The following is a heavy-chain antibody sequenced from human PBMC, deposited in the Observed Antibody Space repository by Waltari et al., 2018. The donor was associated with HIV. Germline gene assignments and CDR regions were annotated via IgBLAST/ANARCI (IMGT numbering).Heavy chain of an antibody. CDR2: IYHSGST. Sequence: QVQLQESGPGLVKPSETLSLTCTVPGYSISSGYYWGWIRQPPGKGLEWIGSIYHSGSTYYNPSLKSRVTISVDTSKNQFSLKLSSVTAADTAVYYCARTRNVDTSVGGAFDIWGQGTMVTVSS. J-gene: IGHJ3*02. CDR3: ARTRNVDTSVGGAFDI. CDR1: GYSISSGYY. V-gene: IGHV4-38-2*02. D-gene: IGHD5-18*01.